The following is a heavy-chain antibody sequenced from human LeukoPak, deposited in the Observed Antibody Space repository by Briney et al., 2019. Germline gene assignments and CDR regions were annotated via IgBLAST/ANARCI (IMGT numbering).Heavy chain of an antibody. CDR3: AELGITMIGGV. V-gene: IGHV3-48*03. CDR1: GFTFSSYE. D-gene: IGHD3-10*02. Sequence: PGGSLGLSCAASGFTFSSYEMNWVRQAPGKGLEGVSYISSSCSTIYYADSVKGRSTISRDNAKNSLYLQMNSLRAEDTAVYYCAELGITMIGGVWGKGTTVTISS. J-gene: IGHJ6*04. CDR2: ISSSCSTI.